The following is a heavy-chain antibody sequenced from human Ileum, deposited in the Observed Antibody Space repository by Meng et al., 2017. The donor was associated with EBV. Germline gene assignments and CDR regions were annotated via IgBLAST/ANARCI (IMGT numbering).Heavy chain of an antibody. D-gene: IGHD3-22*01. Sequence: HVRLHEPGPGMVNPSATLALTAAVSVYSIRSTNWWGWYRKPPGKGLEWIGYIYYSGSTSYTPSLKSRVTMSVDTSKNQFSLNLNSVTAVDTAVYYCARNVPGTSAYYDWGQGTLVTVSS. CDR1: VYSIRSTNW. V-gene: IGHV4-28*01. CDR2: IYYSGST. CDR3: ARNVPGTSAYYD. J-gene: IGHJ4*02.